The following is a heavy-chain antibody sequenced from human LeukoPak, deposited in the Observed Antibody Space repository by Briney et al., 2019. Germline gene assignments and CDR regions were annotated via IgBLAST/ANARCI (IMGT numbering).Heavy chain of an antibody. CDR3: ARRIAARRSTVDY. CDR2: INHSGST. D-gene: IGHD6-6*01. Sequence: KPSETLSLTCAVYGGSFSGYYWSWLREPPGKGVEWIGEINHSGSTNYTPSLKGRVTISVDTSKNHFSLKLSSVTAADTAVYYCARRIAARRSTVDYWGQGTLVTVSS. J-gene: IGHJ4*02. V-gene: IGHV4-34*01. CDR1: GGSFSGYY.